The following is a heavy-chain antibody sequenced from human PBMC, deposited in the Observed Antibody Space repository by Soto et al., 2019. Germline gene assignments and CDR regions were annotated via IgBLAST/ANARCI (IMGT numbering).Heavy chain of an antibody. V-gene: IGHV3-23*01. CDR2: ISGSGGST. Sequence: GGSLRLSCAASRFTFSSYAMSWVRQAPGKGLEWVSAISGSGGSTYYADSVKGRFTISRDNSKNTLYLQMNSLRAEDTAVYYCAKDQYTICGVVRFPTKFDYWGQGTLVTISS. D-gene: IGHD3-3*01. CDR1: RFTFSSYA. J-gene: IGHJ4*02. CDR3: AKDQYTICGVVRFPTKFDY.